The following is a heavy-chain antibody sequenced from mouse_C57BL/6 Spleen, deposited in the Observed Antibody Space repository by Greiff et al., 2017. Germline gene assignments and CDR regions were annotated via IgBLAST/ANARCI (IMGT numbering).Heavy chain of an antibody. CDR3: ARIGYYGSSRTYYAMDY. CDR2: IWWDDDK. CDR1: GFSLSTFGMG. D-gene: IGHD1-1*01. J-gene: IGHJ4*01. Sequence: ESGPGILQPSQTLSLTCSFSGFSLSTFGMGVGWIRQPSGKGLEWLAHIWWDDDKYYNPALKSRLTISKDTSKNQVFLKIANVDTADTATYYCARIGYYGSSRTYYAMDYWGQGTSVTVSS. V-gene: IGHV8-8*01.